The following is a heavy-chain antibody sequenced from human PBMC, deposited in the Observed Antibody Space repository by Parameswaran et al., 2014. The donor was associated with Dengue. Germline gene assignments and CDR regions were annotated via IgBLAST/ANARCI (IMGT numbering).Heavy chain of an antibody. CDR2: IWYDGSNK. D-gene: IGHD5-24*01. Sequence: MPGVRQMPGKGLEWVAVIWYDGSNKYYADSVKGRFTISRDNSKNTLYLQMNSLRAEDTAVYYCAKEDGQEGAEGPYYYYGMDVWGQGTTVTVSS. J-gene: IGHJ6*02. V-gene: IGHV3-33*06. CDR3: AKEDGQEGAEGPYYYYGMDV.